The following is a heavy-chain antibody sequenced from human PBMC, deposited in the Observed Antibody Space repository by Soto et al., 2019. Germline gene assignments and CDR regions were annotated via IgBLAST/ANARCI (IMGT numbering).Heavy chain of an antibody. CDR3: ARGGSSGWYNFQH. Sequence: ASVKVSCKASGYTFTSYAMHWVRQAPGQRLAWMGWINASNGNTKYSQKLQGRVTMTTDTSTSTAYMELRSLRSDDTAVYYCARGGSSGWYNFQHWGQGTLVTVSS. V-gene: IGHV1-3*01. CDR1: GYTFTSYA. D-gene: IGHD6-19*01. CDR2: INASNGNT. J-gene: IGHJ1*01.